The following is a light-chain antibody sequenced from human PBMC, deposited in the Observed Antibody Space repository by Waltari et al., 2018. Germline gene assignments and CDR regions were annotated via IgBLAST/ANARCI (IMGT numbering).Light chain of an antibody. J-gene: IGKJ4*01. Sequence: DIVMTQSPDSLAVSLGERATINCKSSQRVLYSSHNKDYLAGYQQKPGQPPKLLRYWASTQESGGPDRFSGSGSGTDFTLTISSLQAEDVAVYYCQQYYSTPLTFGGGTKVEIK. CDR2: WAS. CDR1: QRVLYSSHNKDY. CDR3: QQYYSTPLT. V-gene: IGKV4-1*01.